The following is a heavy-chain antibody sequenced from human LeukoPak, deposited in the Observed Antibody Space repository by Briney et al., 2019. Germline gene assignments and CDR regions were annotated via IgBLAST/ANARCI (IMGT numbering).Heavy chain of an antibody. CDR1: GGTFSSYA. D-gene: IGHD3-16*02. CDR2: IIPIFGTA. V-gene: IGHV1-69*06. CDR3: ARVYKPRTTFSYRFDY. Sequence: SVKVSCKASGGTFSSYAISWVRQAPGQGLEWMGGIIPIFGTANYAQKFQGRVTITADKSTSTAYMELSSLRSEDTAVYYCARVYKPRTTFSYRFDYWGQGTLVTVSS. J-gene: IGHJ4*02.